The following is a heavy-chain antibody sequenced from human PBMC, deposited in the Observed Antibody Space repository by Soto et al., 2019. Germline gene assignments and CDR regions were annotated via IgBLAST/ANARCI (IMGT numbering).Heavy chain of an antibody. CDR2: ICYSGST. CDR1: GGSISSSSYY. Sequence: PSETLSLTCTVSGGSISSSSYYWGWIRQPPGKGLEWIGSICYSGSTYYNPSLKSRVTISVDTSKNQFSLKLSSVTAADTAVYYCARDDYGDYVGYGMDVWGQGTTVTVSS. CDR3: ARDDYGDYVGYGMDV. D-gene: IGHD4-17*01. V-gene: IGHV4-39*01. J-gene: IGHJ6*02.